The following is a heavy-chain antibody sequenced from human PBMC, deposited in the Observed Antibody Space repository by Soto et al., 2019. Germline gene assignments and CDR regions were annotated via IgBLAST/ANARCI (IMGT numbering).Heavy chain of an antibody. CDR1: GFTFSHYA. J-gene: IGHJ4*02. D-gene: IGHD3-10*01. Sequence: QPGGSLRLSCAASGFTFSHYAMSWVRQAPGKGLEWVSTLSGGDGSTYYADSVQGRFTISRDNSKNTLYLQMNSLRAEDTAVYYCAKRNYGSEFDYWGQGTLVTVS. CDR2: LSGGDGST. CDR3: AKRNYGSEFDY. V-gene: IGHV3-23*01.